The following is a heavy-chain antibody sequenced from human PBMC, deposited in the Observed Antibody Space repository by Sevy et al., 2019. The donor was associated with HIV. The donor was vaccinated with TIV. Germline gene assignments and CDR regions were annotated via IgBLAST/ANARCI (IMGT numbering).Heavy chain of an antibody. Sequence: GGSLRLSCAASGFSFSSYWMSWVRQAPGKGLEWVANIKQDGSKREYVDSVKGRLTISRDNGKNSVYLQMDSLRAEDTAVYYCAREGSGGFDYWGQRTLVTVSS. V-gene: IGHV3-7*01. CDR1: GFSFSSYW. CDR3: AREGSGGFDY. J-gene: IGHJ4*02. D-gene: IGHD2-15*01. CDR2: IKQDGSKR.